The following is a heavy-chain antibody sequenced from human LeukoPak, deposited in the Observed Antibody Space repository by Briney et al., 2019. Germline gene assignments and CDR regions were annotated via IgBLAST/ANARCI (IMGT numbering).Heavy chain of an antibody. CDR2: IYYSGST. D-gene: IGHD6-13*01. CDR3: ARAGFYSSSWTPFDY. Sequence: SETLSLTCTVSGGPISSGDYYWSWIRQPPGKGLEWIGYIYYSGSTYYNPSLKSRVTISVDTSKNQFSLKLSSVTAADTAVYYCARAGFYSSSWTPFDYWGQGTLVTVSS. CDR1: GGPISSGDYY. V-gene: IGHV4-30-4*01. J-gene: IGHJ4*02.